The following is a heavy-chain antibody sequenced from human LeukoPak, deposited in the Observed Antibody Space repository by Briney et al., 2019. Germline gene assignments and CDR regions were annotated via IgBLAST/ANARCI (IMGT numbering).Heavy chain of an antibody. Sequence: GASVKVSCKASAYSFTGYYMHWVRQAPGQGLEWMGWINPNSGGTNYAQKFQGRVTMTRDTSISTAYMELSRLRSDDTAVYYCARVPEPSVDPKLWPLDYWGQGTLVTVSS. D-gene: IGHD1-14*01. CDR2: INPNSGGT. V-gene: IGHV1-2*02. J-gene: IGHJ4*02. CDR1: AYSFTGYY. CDR3: ARVPEPSVDPKLWPLDY.